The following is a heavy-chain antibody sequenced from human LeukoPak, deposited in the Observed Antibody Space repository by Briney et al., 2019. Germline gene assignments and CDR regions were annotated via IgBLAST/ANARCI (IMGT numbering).Heavy chain of an antibody. CDR3: ASPHPTPGRGSGYDSGGAFDY. D-gene: IGHD5-12*01. J-gene: IGHJ4*02. CDR1: GFTFSSYA. CDR2: ISYDGSNK. Sequence: PGRSLRLSCAASGFTFSSYAMHWVRQAPGKGLEWVAVISYDGSNKYYADSVKGRFTISRDNSKNTLYLQMNSLRAEDTAVYYCASPHPTPGRGSGYDSGGAFDYWGQGTLVTVSS. V-gene: IGHV3-30-3*01.